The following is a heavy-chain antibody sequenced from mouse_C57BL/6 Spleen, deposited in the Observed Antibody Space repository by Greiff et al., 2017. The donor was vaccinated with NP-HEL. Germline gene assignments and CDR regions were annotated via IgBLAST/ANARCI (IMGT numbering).Heavy chain of an antibody. J-gene: IGHJ2*01. CDR1: GFTFSSYA. CDR2: ISDGGSYT. CDR3: ARDLLTGTPFDY. V-gene: IGHV5-4*01. Sequence: EVQRVESGGGLVKPGGSLKLSCAASGFTFSSYAMSWVRQTPEKRLEWVATISDGGSYTYYPDNVKGRFTISRDNAKNNLYLQMSHLKSEDTAMYYCARDLLTGTPFDYWGQGTTLTVSS. D-gene: IGHD4-1*01.